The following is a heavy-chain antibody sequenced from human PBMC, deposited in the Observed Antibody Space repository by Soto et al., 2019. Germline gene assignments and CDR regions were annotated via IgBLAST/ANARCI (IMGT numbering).Heavy chain of an antibody. CDR2: IYTSGST. Sequence: SETLSLTCTVSGGSISSYYWSWIRQPAGKGLGWIGRIYTSGSTNYNPSLKSRVTMSVDTSKNQFSLKLSSVTAADTAVYYCARHQRYCSDGSCYRAFDPWGQGTLVTVSS. D-gene: IGHD2-15*01. V-gene: IGHV4-4*07. CDR3: ARHQRYCSDGSCYRAFDP. CDR1: GGSISSYY. J-gene: IGHJ5*02.